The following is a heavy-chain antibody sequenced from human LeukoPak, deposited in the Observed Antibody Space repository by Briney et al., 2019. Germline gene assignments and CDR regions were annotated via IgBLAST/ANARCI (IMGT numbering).Heavy chain of an antibody. V-gene: IGHV3-53*01. D-gene: IGHD6-19*01. CDR1: GFTVSSNY. J-gene: IGHJ4*02. CDR2: IYSGGST. CDR3: ARPYSSGWYSIDY. Sequence: GGSLRLSCAASGFTVSSNYMSWVRQAPEKGLEWVSVIYSGGSTYYADSVKGRFTISRDNSKNTLYLQMNSLRAEDTAVYYCARPYSSGWYSIDYWGQGTLATVSS.